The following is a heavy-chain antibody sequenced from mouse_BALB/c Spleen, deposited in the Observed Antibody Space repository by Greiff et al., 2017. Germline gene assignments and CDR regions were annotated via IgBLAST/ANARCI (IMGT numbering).Heavy chain of an antibody. D-gene: IGHD1-2*01. V-gene: IGHV2-9*02. CDR2: IWAGGST. J-gene: IGHJ4*01. CDR3: ARSLLREGYAMDY. CDR1: GFSLTSYG. Sequence: QVQLKESGPGLVAPSQSLSITCTVSGFSLTSYGVHWVRQPPGKGLEWLGVIWAGGSTNYNSALMSRLSISKDNSKSQVFLKMNSLQTDDTAMYYCARSLLREGYAMDYWGQGTSVTVSS.